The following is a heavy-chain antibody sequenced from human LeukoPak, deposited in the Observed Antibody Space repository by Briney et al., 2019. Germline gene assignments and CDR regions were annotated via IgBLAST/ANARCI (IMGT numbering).Heavy chain of an antibody. Sequence: ASVKVSCKASDYTFTSYGISWVRQAPGQGLEWMGWITTYNGNTKYAQTLQGRITMTTDTSTSTSYTELRSLRSDNTAVYYCAKGPYYYGSGSLPHYFDYWGQGTLVTVSS. CDR1: DYTFTSYG. CDR2: ITTYNGNT. J-gene: IGHJ4*02. D-gene: IGHD3-10*01. V-gene: IGHV1-18*01. CDR3: AKGPYYYGSGSLPHYFDY.